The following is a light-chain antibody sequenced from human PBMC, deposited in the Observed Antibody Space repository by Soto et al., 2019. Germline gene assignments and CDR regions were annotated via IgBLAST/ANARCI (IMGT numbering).Light chain of an antibody. J-gene: IGKJ1*01. CDR3: EEYFGTLWT. CDR2: WAS. Sequence: DIVMTQSPDSLAVSLGERATINCKSSQSLVYSANNKNYIAWYPQKPGQPPKLLIYWASVLESGVPDRFSGSGSGTDFTLTISSLQAEDVAVYYCEEYFGTLWTFGQGTKVEVK. CDR1: QSLVYSANNKNY. V-gene: IGKV4-1*01.